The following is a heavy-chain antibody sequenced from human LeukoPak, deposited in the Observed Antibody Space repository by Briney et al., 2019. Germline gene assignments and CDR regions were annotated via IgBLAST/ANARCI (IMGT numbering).Heavy chain of an antibody. D-gene: IGHD3-22*01. Sequence: SETLSLTCSVSGGFNSHYYWSWIRQPPGKGLEWIGYIYHSGSTNYNPSLKSRVTISVDTSKNHFSLKLSSVTAADTAVYYCTRGQWLPVFDFWGQGTLVTVSS. V-gene: IGHV4-59*01. CDR1: GGFNSHYY. CDR2: IYHSGST. CDR3: TRGQWLPVFDF. J-gene: IGHJ4*02.